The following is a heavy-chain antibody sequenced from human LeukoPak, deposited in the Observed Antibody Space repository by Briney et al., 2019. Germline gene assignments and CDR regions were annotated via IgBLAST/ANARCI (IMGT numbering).Heavy chain of an antibody. Sequence: GGSLRLSCAASGLTVSTNAMSWVRQAPGKGLEWVSVIYSDGSTYYADSVKDRFTSSRDNSKNTLHLQMNSLRDEDSAVYYCARAQWLDFWGQGTLVTVSS. CDR2: IYSDGST. CDR1: GLTVSTNA. V-gene: IGHV3-66*01. D-gene: IGHD6-19*01. CDR3: ARAQWLDF. J-gene: IGHJ4*02.